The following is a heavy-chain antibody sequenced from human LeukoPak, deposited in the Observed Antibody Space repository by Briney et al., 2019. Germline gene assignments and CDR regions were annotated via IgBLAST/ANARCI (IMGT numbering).Heavy chain of an antibody. CDR1: GLTVSSNY. V-gene: IGHV3-23*01. CDR3: AKDVGRATDAFDI. CDR2: ISGSGGST. J-gene: IGHJ3*02. Sequence: GGSLRLSCAASGLTVSSNYMSWVRQAPGKGLEWVSAISGSGGSTYYADSVKGRFTIFRDNSKNTLYLQMNSLRAEDTAVYYCAKDVGRATDAFDIWGQGTMVTVSS.